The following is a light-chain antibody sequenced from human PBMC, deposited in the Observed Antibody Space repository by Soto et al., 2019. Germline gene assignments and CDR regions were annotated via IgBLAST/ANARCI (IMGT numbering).Light chain of an antibody. V-gene: IGKV1-6*01. CDR1: QDIRDD. Sequence: ALQMTQSPSSLSASVGDRVTITCRASQDIRDDLGWYQQKPGKAPKLLIYAAFSLQSGVPSRFSGSGSGTEFTLTISSLQPEDFATYYCLQDHNFPHTFGQGTKLEIK. J-gene: IGKJ2*01. CDR2: AAF. CDR3: LQDHNFPHT.